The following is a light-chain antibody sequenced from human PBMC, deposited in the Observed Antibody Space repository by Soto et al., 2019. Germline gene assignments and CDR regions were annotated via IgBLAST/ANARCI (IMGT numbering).Light chain of an antibody. CDR2: SDN. CDR3: QSYDNSLNHVV. V-gene: IGLV1-40*01. J-gene: IGLJ2*01. Sequence: QSVLTQPPSVSGAPGQRVTIPCTGSSSNIGSFYDVHWYQQLPGTVPKLLIYSDNNRPSGVPDRFSGSKSGTAASLAITGLQAEDEADSYCQSYDNSLNHVVFGGGTKVTVL. CDR1: SSNIGSFYD.